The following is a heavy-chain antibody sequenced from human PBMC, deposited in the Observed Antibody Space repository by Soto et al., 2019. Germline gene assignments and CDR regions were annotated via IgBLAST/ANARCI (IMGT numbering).Heavy chain of an antibody. Sequence: QVQLVQSRAEVKNPGASVKVSCKASGYSFTRYGIAWARQAPGQGLEWMGWINTYNGNTNYAQNLQGRVTLTTDTXXSTANMELTSLRSNDTAIYYCAMVDVYVTPSPQDVWGQGTTVIVSS. V-gene: IGHV1-18*01. J-gene: IGHJ6*02. D-gene: IGHD3-16*01. CDR1: GYSFTRYG. CDR3: AMVDVYVTPSPQDV. CDR2: INTYNGNT.